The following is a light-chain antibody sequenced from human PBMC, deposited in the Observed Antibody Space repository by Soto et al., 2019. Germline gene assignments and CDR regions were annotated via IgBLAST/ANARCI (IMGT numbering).Light chain of an antibody. CDR2: DVN. Sequence: QSLLTKPASVNGSPGESITISCTGTSSDIGAYNFVSWYQQHPGKAPKLMLYDVNIRPSGVSNRFSGSKSGNTASLTISGLQAEDEADYYCTSWTTSTTMIFGGGTKVTVL. CDR1: SSDIGAYNF. J-gene: IGLJ2*01. CDR3: TSWTTSTTMI. V-gene: IGLV2-14*03.